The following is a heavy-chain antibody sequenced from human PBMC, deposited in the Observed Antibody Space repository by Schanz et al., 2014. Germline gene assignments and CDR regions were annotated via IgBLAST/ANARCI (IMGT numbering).Heavy chain of an antibody. D-gene: IGHD6-19*01. CDR1: GFTFSNHA. V-gene: IGHV3-21*01. CDR2: ISDSSSYI. Sequence: EVHLLESGGGLVQPGGSLRLSCAASGFTFSNHALSWVRQAPGKGLEWVSSISDSSSYIYYADSVKGRFTISRDNAKNSLYLQMSSLRAEDTAVYYCARDRVKYSSGWYGWGQGTLVTVSS. J-gene: IGHJ4*02. CDR3: ARDRVKYSSGWYG.